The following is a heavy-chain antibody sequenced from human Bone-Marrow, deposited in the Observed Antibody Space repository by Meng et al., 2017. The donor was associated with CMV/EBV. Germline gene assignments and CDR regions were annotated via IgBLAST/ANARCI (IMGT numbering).Heavy chain of an antibody. V-gene: IGHV3-23*01. J-gene: IGHJ4*02. CDR1: GCTFSSYA. CDR2: ISGSCGST. D-gene: IGHD6-6*01. CDR3: AKDLTPQLVPTYFDY. Sequence: GESLKISCAASGCTFSSYAMSWVRQAPGKGLEWVSAISGSCGSTYYADSVKGRFTISRDISKNTLYLQMTSLRAEDTAVYYCAKDLTPQLVPTYFDYWGQGTLVTVSS.